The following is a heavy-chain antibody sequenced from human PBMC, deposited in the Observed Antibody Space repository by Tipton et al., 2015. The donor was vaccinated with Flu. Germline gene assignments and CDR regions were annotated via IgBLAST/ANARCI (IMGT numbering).Heavy chain of an antibody. D-gene: IGHD6-13*01. J-gene: IGHJ4*02. CDR1: GGSISSFY. Sequence: TLSLTCTVSGGSISSFYWSWIRQPPGKGLDWIGYIYYSGKSNYNPSLKSRVTMSVDTSKNQVSLNLSSVTAADTAVYYCAKWSSSWWSFDYWGQGALVTVSS. V-gene: IGHV4-59*07. CDR2: IYYSGKS. CDR3: AKWSSSWWSFDY.